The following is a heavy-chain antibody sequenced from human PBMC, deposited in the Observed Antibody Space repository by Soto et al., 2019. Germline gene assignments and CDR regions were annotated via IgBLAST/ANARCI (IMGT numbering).Heavy chain of an antibody. J-gene: IGHJ6*04. V-gene: IGHV3-23*01. CDR3: AKDPTYYDFWSGTLYYYYGMDV. Sequence: VGSLRLSCAASGFTFSSYAMSWVRQAPGKGLEWVSAISGSGGSTYYADSVKGRFTISRDNSKNTLYLQMSSLRAEDTAVYYCAKDPTYYDFWSGTLYYYYGMDVWGKGTTVTVSS. CDR2: ISGSGGST. CDR1: GFTFSSYA. D-gene: IGHD3-3*01.